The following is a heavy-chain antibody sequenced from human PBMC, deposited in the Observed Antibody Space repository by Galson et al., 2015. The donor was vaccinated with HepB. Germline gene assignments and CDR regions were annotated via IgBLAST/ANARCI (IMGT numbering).Heavy chain of an antibody. CDR1: GGSISSSSYY. Sequence: TLSLTCTVSGGSISSSSYYWGWIRQPPGKGLEWIGNIYYSGGTYYNPSLESRVTISVDTSKNQFSLNLNSVTAADTAVYYCARDPHRGYGAFDYWGQGTLVTVSS. V-gene: IGHV4-39*07. CDR3: ARDPHRGYGAFDY. D-gene: IGHD5-12*01. CDR2: IYYSGGT. J-gene: IGHJ4*02.